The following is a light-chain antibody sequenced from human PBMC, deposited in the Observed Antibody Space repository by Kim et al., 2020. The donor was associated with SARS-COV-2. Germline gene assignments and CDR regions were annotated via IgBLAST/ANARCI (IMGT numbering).Light chain of an antibody. Sequence: GHSITISCNGTSSDVGGYNYVSWYQQHPGKAPKLMIYDVSNRPSGVSNRFSGSKSGNTASLTISGLQAEDEADYYCSSYTSSSTLVFGGGTQLTVL. V-gene: IGLV2-14*03. CDR3: SSYTSSSTLV. J-gene: IGLJ2*01. CDR1: SSDVGGYNY. CDR2: DVS.